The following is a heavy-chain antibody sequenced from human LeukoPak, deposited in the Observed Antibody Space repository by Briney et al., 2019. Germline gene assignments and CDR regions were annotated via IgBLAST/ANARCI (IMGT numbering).Heavy chain of an antibody. J-gene: IGHJ5*02. CDR1: GGSISSSSYY. D-gene: IGHD2-2*01. CDR2: IYYSGST. CDR3: ARRGYCSSTSCYEHWFDP. V-gene: IGHV4-39*01. Sequence: PSETLSLTCTVSGGSISSSSYYWGWLRQPPGKGLEWIGIIYYSGSTYYNPSLKSRLTISVNTSKNQFSLKLSSVTATDTAVYYCARRGYCSSTSCYEHWFDPWGQGTLVTVSS.